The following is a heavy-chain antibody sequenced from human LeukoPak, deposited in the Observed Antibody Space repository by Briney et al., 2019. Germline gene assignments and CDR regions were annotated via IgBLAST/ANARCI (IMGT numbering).Heavy chain of an antibody. Sequence: GGSLRLSCAASGFTFTSYWMSWMRQAPGKGLQWVANIKHDGSEQYYVDSVKGRFTISRDNSKNTLYLQMNSLRAEDTAVYYCAKDQVATIRYYFDYWGQGTLVTVSS. D-gene: IGHD5-12*01. CDR1: GFTFTSYW. J-gene: IGHJ4*02. V-gene: IGHV3-7*03. CDR2: IKHDGSEQ. CDR3: AKDQVATIRYYFDY.